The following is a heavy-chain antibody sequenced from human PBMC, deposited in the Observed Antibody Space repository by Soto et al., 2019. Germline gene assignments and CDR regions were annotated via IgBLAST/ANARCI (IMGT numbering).Heavy chain of an antibody. CDR2: INPSGGST. CDR3: ARELDDCSSPRACGMDV. CDR1: GGTFSSYA. V-gene: IGHV1-46*01. D-gene: IGHD2-2*01. J-gene: IGHJ6*02. Sequence: ASVKVSCKASGGTFSSYAISWVRQAPGQGLEWMGIINPSGGSTSYAQKFQGRVTMTRDTSTSTVYMELSSLRSEDTAVYYCARELDDCSSPRACGMDVWDQGTTVTVSS.